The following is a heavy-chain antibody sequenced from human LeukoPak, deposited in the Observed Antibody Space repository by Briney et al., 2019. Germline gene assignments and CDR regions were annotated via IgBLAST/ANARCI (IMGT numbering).Heavy chain of an antibody. J-gene: IGHJ4*02. CDR3: SRDFAREFTIDY. CDR1: GFTFSIYN. Sequence: GGSLRLSCAASGFTFSIYNMNWVRQPPGKGLQWVSYISSSSNIIYYADSVKGRFAISRDNAKNSLFLQMNSLRAEDTAVYYCSRDFAREFTIDYWGQGTLVTVSS. CDR2: ISSSSNII. D-gene: IGHD3-10*01. V-gene: IGHV3-48*01.